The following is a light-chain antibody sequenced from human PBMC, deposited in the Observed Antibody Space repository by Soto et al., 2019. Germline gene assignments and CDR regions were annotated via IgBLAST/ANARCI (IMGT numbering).Light chain of an antibody. CDR3: EQYNSDWD. Sequence: DIQMTQSPSTLSASVGDRVTITCRASQSISSWLAWYQQKPGKAPKLLIYDASSLESGVPSRFSGSGSGTEFTLTISSLQPDDFATYFFEQYNSDWDFDPGTK. CDR2: DAS. CDR1: QSISSW. V-gene: IGKV1-5*01. J-gene: IGKJ1*01.